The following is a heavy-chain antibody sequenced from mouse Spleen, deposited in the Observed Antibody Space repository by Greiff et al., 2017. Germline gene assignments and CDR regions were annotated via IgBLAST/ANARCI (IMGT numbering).Heavy chain of an antibody. V-gene: IGHV1-69*01. J-gene: IGHJ2*01. CDR3: ARSEGNGFDY. CDR2: IDPSDSYT. Sequence: QVQLQQSGAELVMPGASVKLSCKASGYTFTSYWMHWVKQRPGQGLEWIGEIDPSDSYTNYNQKFKGKATLTVDKSSSTAYMQLSSLTSEDSAVYYCARSEGNGFDYWGQGTTLTVSS. D-gene: IGHD2-1*01. CDR1: GYTFTSYW.